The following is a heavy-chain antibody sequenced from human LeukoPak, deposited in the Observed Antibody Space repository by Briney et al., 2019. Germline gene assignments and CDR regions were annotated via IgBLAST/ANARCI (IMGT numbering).Heavy chain of an antibody. CDR3: ARDTGDQLLSY. CDR1: GFTFSSYS. V-gene: IGHV3-48*01. D-gene: IGHD2-2*01. J-gene: IGHJ4*02. CDR2: ISSSSSTI. Sequence: GGSLRLSCAASGFTFSSYSMNWVRQAPGKGLEWVSYISSSSSTIYYADSVKGRFTISRDNAKNSLYLQMNSLRAEDTAVYYCARDTGDQLLSYWGQGTLVTVSS.